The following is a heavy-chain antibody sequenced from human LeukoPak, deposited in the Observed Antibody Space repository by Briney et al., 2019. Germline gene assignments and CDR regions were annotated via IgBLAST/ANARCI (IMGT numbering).Heavy chain of an antibody. CDR2: ISSSSSYI. J-gene: IGHJ3*02. D-gene: IGHD3-9*01. V-gene: IGHV3-21*06. Sequence: PGRSLRLSCAASGFTFSSYTMNWVSQAPGKGMEWDSSISSSSSYIYYADSVKGRFTISRDNAKNSLYLQMNSLRAEDTAVYYCARDTYDILTGYYKWAFDIWGQGTMVTVSS. CDR3: ARDTYDILTGYYKWAFDI. CDR1: GFTFSSYT.